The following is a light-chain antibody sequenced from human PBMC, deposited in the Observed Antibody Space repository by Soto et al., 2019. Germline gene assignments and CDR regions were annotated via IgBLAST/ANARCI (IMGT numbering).Light chain of an antibody. V-gene: IGKV3-15*01. J-gene: IGKJ4*01. CDR3: QQYNNWPPLT. Sequence: EIVVPQSPATLSVSPGERATLSCRASQSVSSDLAWSQQKPGQAPRLLIYGASTRATGIPARFSGSVSGTEFTLTISSRQSEDFAVYSCQQYNNWPPLTCCGGTKVEIK. CDR2: GAS. CDR1: QSVSSD.